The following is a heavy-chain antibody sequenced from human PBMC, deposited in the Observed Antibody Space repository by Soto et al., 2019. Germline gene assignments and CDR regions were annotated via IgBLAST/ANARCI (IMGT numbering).Heavy chain of an antibody. CDR1: GFAFSNYA. Sequence: EVQLLGSGGGLVQPGGSLRLSCAASGFAFSNYAMHWVRQAPGKGLEWVSSISTSIDATYYADSVKGRFTISRDDSKNTLYLQMNSLRAEDSAVYYCAKDRTVAARHFDYWGQGTQVTVSS. V-gene: IGHV3-23*01. CDR2: ISTSIDAT. D-gene: IGHD6-6*01. J-gene: IGHJ4*02. CDR3: AKDRTVAARHFDY.